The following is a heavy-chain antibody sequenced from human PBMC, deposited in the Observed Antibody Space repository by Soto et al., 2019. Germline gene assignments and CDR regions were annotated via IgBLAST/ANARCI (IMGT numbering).Heavy chain of an antibody. CDR1: GFTFSDYY. Sequence: QVQLVESGGGLVKPGWSLTLSCVASGFTFSDYYMAWIRQTPGKGLEWVSYTSVDGVDRFYADSVKGRFTISRDNARKSLSLQMNSLRDEDTAVYYCARPNGESMRYYHGMDVWGQGTTVIVSS. CDR3: ARPNGESMRYYHGMDV. J-gene: IGHJ6*02. D-gene: IGHD3-10*01. CDR2: TSVDGVDR. V-gene: IGHV3-11*01.